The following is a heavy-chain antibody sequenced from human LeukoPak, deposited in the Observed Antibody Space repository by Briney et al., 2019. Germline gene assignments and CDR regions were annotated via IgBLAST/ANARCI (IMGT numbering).Heavy chain of an antibody. CDR2: IYYSGST. CDR3: ARVEASSWPFDY. D-gene: IGHD6-13*01. Sequence: LRLSCAASGFTFSDYYMSWIRQPPGKGLEWIGYIYYSGSTYYNPSLKSRVTISVDTSKNQFSLKLSSVTAADTAVYYCARVEASSWPFDYWGQGTLVTVSS. J-gene: IGHJ4*02. CDR1: GFTFSDYY. V-gene: IGHV4-30-4*08.